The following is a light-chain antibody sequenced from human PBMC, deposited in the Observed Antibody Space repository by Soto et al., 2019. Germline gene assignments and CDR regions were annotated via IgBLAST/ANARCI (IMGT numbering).Light chain of an antibody. CDR2: WAS. CDR3: QQYYDTPWT. CDR1: QSVLYSSNNRNY. Sequence: DIMMTQSPDSLSVSLGERATINCKSSQSVLYSSNNRNYLAWYQQKPRQPPKLLIYWASTRESGVPSRFSGSGSGTDFTLTISSLQPDDMAVYYCQQYYDTPWTFGQGTKV. J-gene: IGKJ1*01. V-gene: IGKV4-1*01.